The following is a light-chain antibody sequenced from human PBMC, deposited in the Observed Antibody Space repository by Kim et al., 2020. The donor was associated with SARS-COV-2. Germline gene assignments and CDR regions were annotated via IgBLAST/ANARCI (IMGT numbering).Light chain of an antibody. CDR2: WAS. Sequence: RAAINCKSSQSVLYSSNNKNYLAWYQQKPRQPPKLLIYWASTRESGVPDRFSGSGSGTDFTLTISSLQAEDVAVYYCQQYYSTLCSFGQGTKLEI. CDR3: QQYYSTLCS. V-gene: IGKV4-1*01. J-gene: IGKJ2*04. CDR1: QSVLYSSNNKNY.